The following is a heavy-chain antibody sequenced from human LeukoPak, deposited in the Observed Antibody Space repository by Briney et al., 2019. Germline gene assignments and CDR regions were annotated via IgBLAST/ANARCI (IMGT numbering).Heavy chain of an antibody. Sequence: GGSLRLSCAASGFTFSDYYMSWIRQAPGKGLEWVSYISSSGSTIYYADSVKGRFTISRDNAKNSLYLQMNSLRAEDTAVYYCARDARHSSGYYPYYYYYMDVWGKGTTVTVSS. CDR3: ARDARHSSGYYPYYYYYMDV. CDR1: GFTFSDYY. D-gene: IGHD3-22*01. J-gene: IGHJ6*03. CDR2: ISSSGSTI. V-gene: IGHV3-11*04.